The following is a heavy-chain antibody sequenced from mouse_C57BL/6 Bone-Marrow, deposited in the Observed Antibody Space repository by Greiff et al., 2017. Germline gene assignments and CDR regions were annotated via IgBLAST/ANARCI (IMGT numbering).Heavy chain of an antibody. CDR1: GYTFTSYW. V-gene: IGHV1-50*01. D-gene: IGHD6-1*01. J-gene: IGHJ2*01. CDR2: IDPSDSYT. Sequence: VQLQQPGAELVKPGASVKLSCKASGYTFTSYWMQWVKQRPGQGLEWIGEIDPSDSYTNYNQKFKGKATLTVDTSASTAYMQLSSLTSEDSAVYYCATDNRYWGQGTTLTVSS. CDR3: ATDNRY.